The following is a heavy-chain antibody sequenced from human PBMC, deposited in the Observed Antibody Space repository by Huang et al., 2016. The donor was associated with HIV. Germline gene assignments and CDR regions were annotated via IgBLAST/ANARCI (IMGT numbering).Heavy chain of an antibody. J-gene: IGHJ4*02. Sequence: QVQLQESGPGLVKPSETLSLTCTVSGGSISTHSWSWIRQPPGKGLGWIGSIEYSGSTNDSPSRKSRVTILLDTSKNQFSLRVNAVTAADTAMYYCARDHHDFWRGYRRMYFFDHWGQGTLVTVSS. CDR2: IEYSGST. CDR1: GGSISTHS. D-gene: IGHD3-3*01. CDR3: ARDHHDFWRGYRRMYFFDH. V-gene: IGHV4-59*11.